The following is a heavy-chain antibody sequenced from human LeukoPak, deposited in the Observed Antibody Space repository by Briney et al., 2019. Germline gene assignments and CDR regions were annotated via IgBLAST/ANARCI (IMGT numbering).Heavy chain of an antibody. J-gene: IGHJ4*02. D-gene: IGHD3-22*01. V-gene: IGHV3-23*01. CDR2: ISGSGGST. Sequence: GGSLRLSCAASGFTFSSYAMSWVRQAPGKGLEWVSAISGSGGSTYYADSVKGRFTISRDNSKNTLYLQMNSLRAEDTAVYYCAKSTAKTYYYDSSGYRYFDYWGQGTLLTVSS. CDR3: AKSTAKTYYYDSSGYRYFDY. CDR1: GFTFSSYA.